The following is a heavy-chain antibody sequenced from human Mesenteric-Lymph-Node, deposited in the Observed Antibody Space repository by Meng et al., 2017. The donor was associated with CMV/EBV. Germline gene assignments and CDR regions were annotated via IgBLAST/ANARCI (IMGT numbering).Heavy chain of an antibody. Sequence: FTKYGMNWVRQAPGQGLECMGWINTNTGNPTYAQDFTGRFVFSLDTSVSTAYLQISSLKAEDTAMYYCARDSGYGSGSYYIPNWFDPWGQGTLVTVSS. J-gene: IGHJ5*02. CDR2: INTNTGNP. D-gene: IGHD3-10*01. V-gene: IGHV7-4-1*02. CDR1: FTKYG. CDR3: ARDSGYGSGSYYIPNWFDP.